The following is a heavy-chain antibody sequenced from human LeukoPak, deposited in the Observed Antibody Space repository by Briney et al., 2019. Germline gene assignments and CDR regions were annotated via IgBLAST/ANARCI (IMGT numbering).Heavy chain of an antibody. CDR1: GASISSSNSY. Sequence: PSETLSLTCTVSGASISSSNSYWGWIRQPPGKGLEWIGSIYYSGNTYYNASLKSQVSISIDTSKNQFSLRLTSVTAADTAVYYCAITRGYSYGYFDYWGQGTLVTVSS. V-gene: IGHV4-39*01. J-gene: IGHJ4*02. CDR2: IYYSGNT. CDR3: AITRGYSYGYFDY. D-gene: IGHD5-18*01.